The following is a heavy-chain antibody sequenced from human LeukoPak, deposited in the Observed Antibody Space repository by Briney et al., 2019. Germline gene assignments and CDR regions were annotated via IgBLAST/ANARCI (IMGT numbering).Heavy chain of an antibody. Sequence: GGSLRLSCAASGFTFDDYAMHWVRQAPGKGLEWVASISWNSGDIVHADSVKGRFTISRDNAKNSLYLQMDSLRTEDTALYYCVKSGGYATAIRYFDLWGRGTLVTVSS. V-gene: IGHV3-9*01. J-gene: IGHJ2*01. CDR1: GFTFDDYA. CDR2: ISWNSGDI. D-gene: IGHD2-21*02. CDR3: VKSGGYATAIRYFDL.